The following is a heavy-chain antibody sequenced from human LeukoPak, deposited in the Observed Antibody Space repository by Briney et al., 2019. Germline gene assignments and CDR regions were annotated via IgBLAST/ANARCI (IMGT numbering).Heavy chain of an antibody. CDR2: MYHSGST. CDR1: GYSISNAYY. D-gene: IGHD6-19*01. J-gene: IGHJ4*02. CDR3: VRHPRYSTGWAIDY. Sequence: PSETLSLTCAVSGYSISNAYYWGWIRQPPGKGREWIASMYHSGSTYYNPSLKSRVTISVDTSKNQFSLKLNSVTAADTAVYYCVRHPRYSTGWAIDYWGQETLVTVSS. V-gene: IGHV4-38-2*01.